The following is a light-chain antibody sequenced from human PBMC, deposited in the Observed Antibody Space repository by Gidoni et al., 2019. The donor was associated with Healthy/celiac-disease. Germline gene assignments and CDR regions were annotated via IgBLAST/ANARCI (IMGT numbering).Light chain of an antibody. J-gene: IGKJ2*01. CDR2: DAS. Sequence: DIQMTQSPSSLSASVGDRVTITCQASQEISNYLNWYQQKPGKAPKLLLYDASNLETGVPSRFSGSGSGTDFTFTISSLQPEDIATYYCQQYDNLPPLFGQGTKLEIK. CDR1: QEISNY. CDR3: QQYDNLPPL. V-gene: IGKV1-33*01.